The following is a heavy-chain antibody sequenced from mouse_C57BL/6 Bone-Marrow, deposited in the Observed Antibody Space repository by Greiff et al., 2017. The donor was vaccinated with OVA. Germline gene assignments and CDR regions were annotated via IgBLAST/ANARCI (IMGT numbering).Heavy chain of an antibody. Sequence: QVQLQQPGAELVMPGASVKLSCKASGYTFTSYWMHWVKQRPGQGLEWIGEIDPSDSYTNYNQKFKGKSTLTVAKSSSTADMQLSSLTSEDSAVYYCAVVAWYFDVWGTGTTVTVSS. CDR2: IDPSDSYT. V-gene: IGHV1-69*01. J-gene: IGHJ1*03. CDR1: GYTFTSYW. CDR3: AVVAWYFDV. D-gene: IGHD1-1*01.